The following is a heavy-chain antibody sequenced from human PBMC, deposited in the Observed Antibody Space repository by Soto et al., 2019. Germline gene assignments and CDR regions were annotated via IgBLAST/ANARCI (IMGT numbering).Heavy chain of an antibody. V-gene: IGHV4-4*02. CDR2: IYHSGST. Sequence: PSETLSLTCAVSSGSISSSNWWSWVRQPPGKGLEWIGEIYHSGSTNYNPSLKSRVTISVDKSKNQFSLKLSSVTAADTAVYYCARGCSGGSCYMLFDYWGQGTLVTVSS. J-gene: IGHJ4*02. CDR1: SGSISSSNW. D-gene: IGHD2-15*01. CDR3: ARGCSGGSCYMLFDY.